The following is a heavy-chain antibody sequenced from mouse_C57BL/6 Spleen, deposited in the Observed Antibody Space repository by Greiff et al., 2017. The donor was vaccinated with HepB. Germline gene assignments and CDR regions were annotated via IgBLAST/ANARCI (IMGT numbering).Heavy chain of an antibody. D-gene: IGHD2-4*01. J-gene: IGHJ2*01. CDR2: ISDGGSYT. V-gene: IGHV5-4*01. CDR3: AREPVYYDYDDEYYFDY. Sequence: EVQGVESGGGLVKPGGSLKLSCAASGFTFSSYAMSWVRQTPEKRLEWVATISDGGSYTYYPDNVKGRFTISRDNAKNNLYLQMSHLKSEDTAMYYCAREPVYYDYDDEYYFDYWGQGTTLTVSS. CDR1: GFTFSSYA.